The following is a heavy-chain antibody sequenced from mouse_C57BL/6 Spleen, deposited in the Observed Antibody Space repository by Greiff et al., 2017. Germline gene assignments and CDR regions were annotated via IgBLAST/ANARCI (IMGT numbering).Heavy chain of an antibody. V-gene: IGHV1-76*01. J-gene: IGHJ1*03. Sequence: QVQLQQSGAELVRPGASVKLSCKASGYTFTDYYINWVKQRPGQGLEWIARIYPGSGNTYYNEKFKGKATLTAEKSSSTAYMQLSSLTSEDSAVYFCARDWYFDVWGTGTTVTVSS. CDR1: GYTFTDYY. CDR2: IYPGSGNT. CDR3: ARDWYFDV.